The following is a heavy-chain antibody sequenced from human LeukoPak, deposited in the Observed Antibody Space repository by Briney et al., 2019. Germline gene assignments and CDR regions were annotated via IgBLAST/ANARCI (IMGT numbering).Heavy chain of an antibody. CDR1: GRTLSSYT. Sequence: ASVKVSCKPSGRTLSSYTISWVRQAPGQGLEWMGGIIPMFGTINFAQKFQDRVTLTTDESTTTACMGQSSMRTEDTAVYYCARMEGDWGQGTLVTVSS. CDR3: ARMEGD. CDR2: IIPMFGTI. J-gene: IGHJ4*02. V-gene: IGHV1-69*05. D-gene: IGHD1-1*01.